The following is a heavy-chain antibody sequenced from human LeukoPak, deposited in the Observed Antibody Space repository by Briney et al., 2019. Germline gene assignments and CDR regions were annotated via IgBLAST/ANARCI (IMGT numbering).Heavy chain of an antibody. CDR2: INPNSGGT. CDR1: GYTFTGHY. V-gene: IGHV1-2*02. Sequence: ASVKVSCKASGYTFTGHYMHWVRQAPGQGLEWMGWINPNSGGTNYAQKFQGRVTMTRDTSISTAYMELSRLRSDDTAVYYCARDSSIAVAGNDYWGQGTLVTVSS. CDR3: ARDSSIAVAGNDY. D-gene: IGHD6-19*01. J-gene: IGHJ4*02.